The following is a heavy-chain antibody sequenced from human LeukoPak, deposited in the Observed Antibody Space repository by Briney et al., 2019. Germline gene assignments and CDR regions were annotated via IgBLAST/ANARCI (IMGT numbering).Heavy chain of an antibody. V-gene: IGHV3-23*01. CDR2: IGGSAGKT. CDR1: GFTFSLYG. J-gene: IGHJ4*02. CDR3: ARDLMGHSVYDRGDY. Sequence: PGGSLRLSCAASGFTFSLYGMSWVRQTPGKGLEWVSSIGGSAGKTYYADSVKGRFTISRDDSKDTLYLQMNSLRAEDTATYYCARDLMGHSVYDRGDYWGRGTLVTVSS. D-gene: IGHD5/OR15-5a*01.